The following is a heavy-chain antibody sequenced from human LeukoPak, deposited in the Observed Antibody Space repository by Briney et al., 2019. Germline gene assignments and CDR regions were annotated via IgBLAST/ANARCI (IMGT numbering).Heavy chain of an antibody. D-gene: IGHD5-24*01. CDR2: MNPNSGNT. V-gene: IGHV1-8*01. J-gene: IGHJ4*02. Sequence: ASVKVSCKASGYTFTSYDINWVRQATGQGLEWMGWMNPNSGNTGYAQKFQGRVTMTRNTSISTAYMELSSLRSEDMAVYYCARAAIDGYNPQYYFDYWGQGTLVTVSS. CDR3: ARAAIDGYNPQYYFDY. CDR1: GYTFTSYD.